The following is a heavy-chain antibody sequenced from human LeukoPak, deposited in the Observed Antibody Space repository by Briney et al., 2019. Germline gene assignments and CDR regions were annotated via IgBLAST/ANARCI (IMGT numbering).Heavy chain of an antibody. V-gene: IGHV4-59*01. CDR1: GASISSSN. CDR3: ARDSEYATNWYDP. Sequence: SETLSLICTVSGASISSSNWNWIRQAPGKGLQWIGYITFSGGTNYNPSLGSRVTISLDMSKNQFSLKLTSVTAADTAIYYCARDSEYATNWYDPWGQGTLVTVSS. CDR2: ITFSGGT. D-gene: IGHD2-2*01. J-gene: IGHJ5*02.